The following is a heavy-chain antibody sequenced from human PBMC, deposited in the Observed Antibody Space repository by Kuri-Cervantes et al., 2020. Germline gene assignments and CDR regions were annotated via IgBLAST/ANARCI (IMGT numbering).Heavy chain of an antibody. D-gene: IGHD3-10*01. V-gene: IGHV4-4*02. CDR3: ARGNVRYYGSGSYYNLHNWFDP. J-gene: IGHJ5*02. Sequence: GSLRLSCAVSGGSISSSNWWSWVRQPPGKGLEWIGEIYHSGSTNYNPSLKSRVTISVDTSKNQFSLKLSSVTAADTAVYYCARGNVRYYGSGSYYNLHNWFDPWGQGTLVTVSS. CDR1: GGSISSSNW. CDR2: IYHSGST.